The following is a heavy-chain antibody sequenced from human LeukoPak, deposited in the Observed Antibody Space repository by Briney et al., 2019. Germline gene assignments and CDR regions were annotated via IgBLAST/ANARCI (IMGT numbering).Heavy chain of an antibody. J-gene: IGHJ5*02. Sequence: SETLSLTCTVSGGSISGYYWSWIRQPPGKGLEWIGYTYYSGTTNYNPSLKSRVTISVDTSKNQFSLKLSSVTAADTAVYYCARYDYGGNSNWFDPWGQGTLVTVSS. CDR2: TYYSGTT. CDR3: ARYDYGGNSNWFDP. CDR1: GGSISGYY. V-gene: IGHV4-59*12. D-gene: IGHD4-23*01.